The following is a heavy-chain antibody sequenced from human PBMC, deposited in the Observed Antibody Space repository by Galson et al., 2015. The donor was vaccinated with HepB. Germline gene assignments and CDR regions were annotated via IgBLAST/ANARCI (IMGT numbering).Heavy chain of an antibody. CDR1: GFTFNNYA. D-gene: IGHD3-9*01. V-gene: IGHV3-23*01. CDR3: ASSGTIFFDFNAFDI. Sequence: SCAASGFTFNNYAMSWFRQAPGQGLEWVSAISGSGGSTYYADSVKGRFTISRDNSKNTLYLQMNSLRAEDTAVYYCASSGTIFFDFNAFDIWGQGTMVTVSS. CDR2: ISGSGGST. J-gene: IGHJ3*02.